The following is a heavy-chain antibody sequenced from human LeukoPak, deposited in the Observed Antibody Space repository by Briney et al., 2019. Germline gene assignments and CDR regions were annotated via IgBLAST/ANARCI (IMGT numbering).Heavy chain of an antibody. CDR1: GGSISSYY. CDR3: ARSGRDSYNFWFDP. D-gene: IGHD5-24*01. Sequence: SETLSLTCTVSGGSISSYYWSWIRQPPGKGLEWIGYIYTSGSTNYNPSLKSRVTISVDTSKNQFSLKLSSVTAADTAVYYCARSGRDSYNFWFDPWGQGTLVTVSS. CDR2: IYTSGST. V-gene: IGHV4-4*09. J-gene: IGHJ5*02.